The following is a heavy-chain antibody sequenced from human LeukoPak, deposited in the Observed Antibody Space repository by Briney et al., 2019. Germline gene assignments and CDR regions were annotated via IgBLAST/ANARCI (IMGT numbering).Heavy chain of an antibody. CDR2: IYRDGNT. J-gene: IGHJ3*02. V-gene: IGHV3-53*01. CDR1: GLSLSVNY. CDR3: ARYTFRAVDI. Sequence: GGSLRLSCAASGLSLSVNYMTWVRQSPGKGLEWLSNIYRDGNTYYADSVNGRFSISRDDYKNTLYLEMNSLRAEDTALYYCARYTFRAVDIWGQGSMVTVSS. D-gene: IGHD2-2*02.